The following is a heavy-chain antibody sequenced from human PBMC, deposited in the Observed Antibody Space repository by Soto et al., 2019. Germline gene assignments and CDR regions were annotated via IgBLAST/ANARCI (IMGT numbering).Heavy chain of an antibody. J-gene: IGHJ4*02. V-gene: IGHV3-48*03. CDR1: GFTFSSYE. Sequence: EVQLVESGGGLVQPGGSLRLSCAASGFTFSSYEMNWVRQAPWKVLAWVSYISSSGSTIYYADSVKGRFTISRDNAKNSLYLQMNSLRAEDTAVYYCARDLRGVLDYWGQGTLVTVSS. D-gene: IGHD3-10*01. CDR3: ARDLRGVLDY. CDR2: ISSSGSTI.